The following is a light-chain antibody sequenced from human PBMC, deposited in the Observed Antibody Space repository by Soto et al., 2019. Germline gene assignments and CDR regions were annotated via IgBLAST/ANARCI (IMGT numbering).Light chain of an antibody. J-gene: IGKJ4*01. CDR3: QQRSNWPLT. CDR1: QSISTY. V-gene: IGKV3-11*01. Sequence: EIVXTXSPAXXXXXXGERATLSCRASQSISTYLAWYQQKPGQAPRLLIYDASNRATGIPARFSGSGSGTDFTLTISSLESEDFAVYYCQQRSNWPLTFGGGTKVEIK. CDR2: DAS.